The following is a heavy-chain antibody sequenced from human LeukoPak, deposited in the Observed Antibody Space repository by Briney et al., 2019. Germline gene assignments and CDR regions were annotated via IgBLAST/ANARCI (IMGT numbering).Heavy chain of an antibody. J-gene: IGHJ4*02. Sequence: PGGSLRLSCAASGYTFSDYWMSWVRQAPGKGLERVANIKPDGRDKYHVDSVKGRFTISRDNAKASLYLLMNSLGAEDTAVYYCARGRFCDSGNCYLDYWGQGTLVTVSS. D-gene: IGHD4-23*01. CDR3: ARGRFCDSGNCYLDY. CDR1: GYTFSDYW. V-gene: IGHV3-7*01. CDR2: IKPDGRDK.